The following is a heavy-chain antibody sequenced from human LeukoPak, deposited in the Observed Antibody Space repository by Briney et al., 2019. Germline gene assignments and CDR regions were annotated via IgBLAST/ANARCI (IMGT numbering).Heavy chain of an antibody. CDR2: ISADGRST. CDR1: GSTFDNYA. CDR3: AKDSGWQLLRAEYFQH. Sequence: GSLLLSSAAAGSTFDNYAIYWVRPVPGKSLEWVSLISADGRSTYYADSVKGRFTISRDNSKSSLYLQMRSLTTEDTAVYYCAKDSGWQLLRAEYFQHWGPGTLVTVSS. V-gene: IGHV3-43*02. D-gene: IGHD2-15*01. J-gene: IGHJ1*01.